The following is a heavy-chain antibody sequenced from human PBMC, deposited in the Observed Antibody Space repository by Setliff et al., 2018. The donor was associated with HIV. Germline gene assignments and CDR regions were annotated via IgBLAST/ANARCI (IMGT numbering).Heavy chain of an antibody. CDR1: GYTLTELS. V-gene: IGHV1-24*01. J-gene: IGHJ4*02. CDR2: FDPEYDKT. D-gene: IGHD6-13*01. Sequence: ASVKVSCKVSGYTLTELSIHWVRQAPGKGLEWMGGFDPEYDKTFYAQKFQGRVTMSEDTSTDTAYMEVSSLRSEDTAVYYCARGWIEQQLVWNYWGQGTLVTVSS. CDR3: ARGWIEQQLVWNY.